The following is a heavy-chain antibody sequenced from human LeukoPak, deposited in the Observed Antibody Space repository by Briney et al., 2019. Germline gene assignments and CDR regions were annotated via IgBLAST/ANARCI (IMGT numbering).Heavy chain of an antibody. CDR1: GFTFSSYW. V-gene: IGHV3-74*01. J-gene: IGHJ4*02. D-gene: IGHD3-10*01. CDR3: ARVRAVPKRFVTMVRGVKNEYYFDY. Sequence: GGSLRLSCAASGFTFSSYWMHWVRQAPGKGLVWVSRINSDGSSTSYADPVKGRFTISRDNAKNTVYLQMNSLRAEDTAVYYCARVRAVPKRFVTMVRGVKNEYYFDYWGQGILVTVSS. CDR2: INSDGSST.